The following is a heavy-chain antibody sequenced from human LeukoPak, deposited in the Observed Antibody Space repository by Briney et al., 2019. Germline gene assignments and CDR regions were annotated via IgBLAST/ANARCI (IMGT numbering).Heavy chain of an antibody. D-gene: IGHD4-17*01. J-gene: IGHJ4*02. Sequence: SETLSLTCAVYGGSFSGYYWSWIRQPPGKGLEWIGETNHSGSTNYNPSLKSRVTISVDTSKNQFSLKLSSVTAADTAVYYCARVGVTTERLYFDYWGQGTLVTVSS. V-gene: IGHV4-34*01. CDR2: TNHSGST. CDR3: ARVGVTTERLYFDY. CDR1: GGSFSGYY.